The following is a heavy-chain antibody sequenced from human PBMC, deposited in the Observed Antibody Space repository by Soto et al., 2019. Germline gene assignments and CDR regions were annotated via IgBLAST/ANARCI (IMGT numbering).Heavy chain of an antibody. CDR1: GFTFSSYS. CDR2: ISSSSSTI. J-gene: IGHJ4*02. V-gene: IGHV3-48*02. Sequence: EVQLVESGGGLVQPGGSLRLSCAASGFTFSSYSMNWVRQAPGKGLEWVSYISSSSSTIYYADSVKGRFTISRDNAKNSLYLQMNSLRDEDTAVYYCASEYKQQLPSPDYWGQGTLVTVSS. D-gene: IGHD6-13*01. CDR3: ASEYKQQLPSPDY.